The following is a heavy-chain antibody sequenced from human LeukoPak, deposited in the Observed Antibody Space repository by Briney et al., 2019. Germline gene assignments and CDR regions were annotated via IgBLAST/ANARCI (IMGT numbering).Heavy chain of an antibody. Sequence: PGGSLRLSRPASGFTSSIYAMSWVRQAPRKGLEWVSPISGIGGSTYYADSLKGRFTISRDNSKNTLYLQMKTLRAEDRAVYYCAKAASWDYGDYSFDYWGQGTLVTVSS. CDR2: ISGIGGST. J-gene: IGHJ4*02. D-gene: IGHD4-17*01. CDR3: AKAASWDYGDYSFDY. CDR1: GFTSSIYA. V-gene: IGHV3-23*01.